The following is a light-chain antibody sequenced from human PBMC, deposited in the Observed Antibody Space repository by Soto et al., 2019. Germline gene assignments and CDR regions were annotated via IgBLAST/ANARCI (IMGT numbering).Light chain of an antibody. CDR2: DAS. CDR3: QHYYSTPWT. V-gene: IGKV3-11*01. Sequence: EILLTQSPVTLSLSPGERATLSCWASQSVSRYLAWYQKKTGQAPRLLIYDASNRATGIPARLSGSGYGTDLTITISSMQAEDVEVYYCQHYYSTPWTFGQGTKVDIK. J-gene: IGKJ1*01. CDR1: QSVSRY.